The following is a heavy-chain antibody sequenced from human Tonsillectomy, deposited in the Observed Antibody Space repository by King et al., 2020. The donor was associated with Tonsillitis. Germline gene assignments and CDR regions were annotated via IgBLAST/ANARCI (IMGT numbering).Heavy chain of an antibody. CDR1: GGSISSAGYY. Sequence: VQLQEAGPGLLKPSQTLSLTCAVSGGSISSAGYYWSWIRQHPGKGLEWIGYIYYTGSSYYNPSLKSRVSISLDMSNNNFSLNLTSVTAADTALYYCARAEGVVLPSSIHSWGQGTLVTVSS. D-gene: IGHD2-21*01. V-gene: IGHV4-31*11. CDR3: ARAEGVVLPSSIHS. J-gene: IGHJ4*02. CDR2: IYYTGSS.